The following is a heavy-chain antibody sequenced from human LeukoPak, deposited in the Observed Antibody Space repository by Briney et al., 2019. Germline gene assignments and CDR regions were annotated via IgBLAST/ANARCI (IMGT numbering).Heavy chain of an antibody. CDR3: ARELVAARPIDY. V-gene: IGHV4-39*07. CDR1: GGSISSSSYY. D-gene: IGHD6-6*01. Sequence: PSETLALICTVSGGSISSSSYYWGWIRQPPGQGLEWIGSIYYSGSTYYNPSLKSRVIISVDTSKNQFSLKLSSVTAADTAVYYCARELVAARPIDYWGQGTLVTVSS. J-gene: IGHJ4*02. CDR2: IYYSGST.